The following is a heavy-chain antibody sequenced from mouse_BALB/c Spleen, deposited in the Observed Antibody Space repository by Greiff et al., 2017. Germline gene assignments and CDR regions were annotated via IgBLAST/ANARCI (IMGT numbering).Heavy chain of an antibody. D-gene: IGHD2-14*01. CDR2: IDPETGGT. CDR1: GYTFTDYE. CDR3: TRSGYRYTKNAMDY. J-gene: IGHJ4*01. V-gene: IGHV1-15*01. Sequence: QLQQSGAELVRPGASVTLSCKASGYTFTDYEMHWVKQTPVHGLEWIGAIDPETGGTAYNQKFKGKATLTADKSSSTAYMELRSLTSEDSAVYYCTRSGYRYTKNAMDYWGQGTSVTVSS.